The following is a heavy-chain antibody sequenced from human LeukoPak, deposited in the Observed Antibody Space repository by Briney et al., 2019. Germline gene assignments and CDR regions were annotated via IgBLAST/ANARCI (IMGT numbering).Heavy chain of an antibody. Sequence: ASVKVSCKASGYTFTSYDINWVRQATGQGLEWMGWMNPNSGNTGYAQKFQGRVTMTRNTSISTAYMELSSLRSEDTAVYYCARVTTYYDFWSGYYPNWFDPWGQGTLVTVSS. V-gene: IGHV1-8*01. J-gene: IGHJ5*02. CDR1: GYTFTSYD. CDR2: MNPNSGNT. D-gene: IGHD3-3*01. CDR3: ARVTTYYDFWSGYYPNWFDP.